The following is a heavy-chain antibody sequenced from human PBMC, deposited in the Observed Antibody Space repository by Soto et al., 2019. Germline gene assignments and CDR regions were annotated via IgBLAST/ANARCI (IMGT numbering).Heavy chain of an antibody. Sequence: ASVKVSCKASGGTFSSYAISWVRQAPGQGLEWMGGIIPIFGTANYAQKFQGRVTITADESTSTAYMELSSLRSEDTAVYYCAGNPNFDYYYGMDVWGQGTTVTVSS. CDR3: AGNPNFDYYYGMDV. J-gene: IGHJ6*02. CDR2: IIPIFGTA. V-gene: IGHV1-69*13. CDR1: GGTFSSYA. D-gene: IGHD1-1*01.